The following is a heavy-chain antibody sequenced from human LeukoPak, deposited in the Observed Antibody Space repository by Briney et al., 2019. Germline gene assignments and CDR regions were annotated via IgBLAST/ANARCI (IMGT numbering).Heavy chain of an antibody. D-gene: IGHD3-10*01. CDR2: TNRKADGGTI. CDR3: ATGGHYYGS. J-gene: IGHJ4*02. CDR1: GVTFSDVW. V-gene: IGHV3-15*01. Sequence: GGSLRLSCAASGVTFSDVWMSWVRQAPGKGLEWVGRTNRKADGGTIDYAAPVKGRFIISRDDSKSTLDLQMSSLKTDDTAVYYCATGGHYYGSWGPGTLVTVSP.